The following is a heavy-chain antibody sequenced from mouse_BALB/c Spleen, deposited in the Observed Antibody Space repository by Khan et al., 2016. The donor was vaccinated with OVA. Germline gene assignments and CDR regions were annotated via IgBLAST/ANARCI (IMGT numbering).Heavy chain of an antibody. CDR3: TRHGYVAWFTY. D-gene: IGHD2-2*01. V-gene: IGHV1S135*01. CDR1: GYSFTSYY. CDR2: IDPFSGGT. J-gene: IGHJ3*01. Sequence: EVQLQESGPELMKPGASVKISCKASGYSFTSYYIHWVIQSHGKSLEWIGYIDPFSGGTTYNQKFKGKATLTVDKSSNTAYIHLINLTSEDSAVYYCTRHGYVAWFTYWSQGTLVTVSA.